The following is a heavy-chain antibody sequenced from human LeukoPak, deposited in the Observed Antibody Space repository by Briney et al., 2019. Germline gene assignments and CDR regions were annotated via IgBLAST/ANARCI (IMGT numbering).Heavy chain of an antibody. V-gene: IGHV3-48*01. CDR2: ISSSSTTI. D-gene: IGHD3-9*01. CDR1: GFTFSSYS. CDR3: ATRGDILTGYPYYFDY. J-gene: IGHJ4*02. Sequence: QTGGSLRLSCAASGFTFSSYSMNWVRQAPGKGLECVSYISSSSTTIYYADSVKGRFTISRDNSKNTLYLQMNSLRAEDTAVYYCATRGDILTGYPYYFDYWGQGTLVTVSS.